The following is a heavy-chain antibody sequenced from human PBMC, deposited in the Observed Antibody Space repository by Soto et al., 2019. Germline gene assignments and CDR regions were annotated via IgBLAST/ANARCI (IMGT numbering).Heavy chain of an antibody. CDR1: GFTFSSYG. D-gene: IGHD3-22*01. CDR3: AKEYSSGYYYKSCYCYYGMDV. J-gene: IGHJ6*04. Sequence: GGSLRVSCAASGFTFSSYGMHWGRQAPGKGLEWVAVISYDGSNKYYADSVKGRFTISRDNSKNTLYLQMNSLRAEDTAVYYCAKEYSSGYYYKSCYCYYGMDVWGKETTVTV. CDR2: ISYDGSNK. V-gene: IGHV3-30*18.